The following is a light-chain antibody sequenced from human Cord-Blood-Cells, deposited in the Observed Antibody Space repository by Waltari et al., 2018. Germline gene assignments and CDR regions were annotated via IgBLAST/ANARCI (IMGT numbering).Light chain of an antibody. V-gene: IGLV1-44*01. Sequence: QSVLTHPPSASGTPGQRVTISCSGSSAHIGSNTVNWYQQLPGTAPKLLIYSNNQRPSGVPDRFSGSKSGTSASLAISGLQSEDEADYYCAAWDDSLNGWVFGGGTKLTVL. J-gene: IGLJ3*02. CDR1: SAHIGSNT. CDR3: AAWDDSLNGWV. CDR2: SNN.